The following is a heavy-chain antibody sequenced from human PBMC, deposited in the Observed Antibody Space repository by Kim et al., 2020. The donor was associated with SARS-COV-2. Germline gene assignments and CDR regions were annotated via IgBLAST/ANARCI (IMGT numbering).Heavy chain of an antibody. V-gene: IGHV4-59*13. CDR2: IYYSGST. D-gene: IGHD2-15*01. CDR3: AIGIPDIVVVVAATHAWFDP. CDR1: GGSISSYY. J-gene: IGHJ5*02. Sequence: SETLSLTCTVSGGSISSYYWSWIRQPPGKGLEWIGYIYYSGSTNYNPSLKSRVTISVDTSKNQFSLKLSSVTAADTAVYYCAIGIPDIVVVVAATHAWFDPWGQGTLVTVSS.